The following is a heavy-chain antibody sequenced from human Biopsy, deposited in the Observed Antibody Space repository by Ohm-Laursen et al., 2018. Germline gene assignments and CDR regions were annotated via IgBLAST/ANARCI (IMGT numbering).Heavy chain of an antibody. CDR2: ISGSSTYI. Sequence: SLRLSCSASGLSFNTYTMNWVRQAPGKGLEWVSSISGSSTYIHYADSVKGRCTISRDNAKSSLYLQMNSLSAEDTAVYYCARDQGSYYYGMDVWGQGTTVTVSS. CDR1: GLSFNTYT. J-gene: IGHJ6*02. CDR3: ARDQGSYYYGMDV. V-gene: IGHV3-21*06.